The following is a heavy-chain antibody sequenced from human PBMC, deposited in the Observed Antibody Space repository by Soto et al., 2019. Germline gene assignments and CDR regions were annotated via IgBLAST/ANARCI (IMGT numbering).Heavy chain of an antibody. CDR1: RGTFSSYA. CDR3: AILPRGYSYVLEDY. CDR2: IIPIFGTA. V-gene: IGHV1-69*12. J-gene: IGHJ4*02. Sequence: QVQLVQSGAEVKKPGSSVKVSCKASRGTFSSYAISWVRQAPGQGLEWMGGIIPIFGTANYAQKFQGRVTITADESTSTAYMELSSLRSEDTAVYYCAILPRGYSYVLEDYWGQGTLVTVSS. D-gene: IGHD5-18*01.